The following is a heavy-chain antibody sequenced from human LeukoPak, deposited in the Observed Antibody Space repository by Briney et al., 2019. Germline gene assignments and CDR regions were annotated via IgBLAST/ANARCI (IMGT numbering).Heavy chain of an antibody. CDR3: ARLGLVSGGPS. V-gene: IGHV3-30-3*01. CDR1: GFTFSSYA. CDR2: ISYDGSNK. J-gene: IGHJ4*02. Sequence: PGGSLRLSCAASGFTFSSYAMHWVRQAPGKGLEWVAVISYDGSNKYYADSVKGRFTISRDNSKNMLYLQMNSLRAEDTAVYYCARLGLVSGGPSWGQGTLVTVSS. D-gene: IGHD3/OR15-3a*01.